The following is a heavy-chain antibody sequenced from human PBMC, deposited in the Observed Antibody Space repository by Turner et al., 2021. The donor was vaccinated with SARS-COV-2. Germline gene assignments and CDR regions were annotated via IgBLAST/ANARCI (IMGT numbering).Heavy chain of an antibody. CDR3: ARFEYGYSYSFGFDY. J-gene: IGHJ4*02. CDR2: VYYSGST. D-gene: IGHD5-18*01. Sequence: QLQLQESGPGLVKSSGTLSLTCTVSGGSISSSNYYWGWIRQPPGKGLEWIGSVYYSGSTYYNPSLKSRLTISVDTSKNQFSLKLSSVTAADTAVYYCARFEYGYSYSFGFDYWGQGTLVTVSS. CDR1: GGSISSSNYY. V-gene: IGHV4-39*01.